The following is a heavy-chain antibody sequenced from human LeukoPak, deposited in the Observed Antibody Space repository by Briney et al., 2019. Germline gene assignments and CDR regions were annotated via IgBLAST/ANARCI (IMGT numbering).Heavy chain of an antibody. J-gene: IGHJ4*02. CDR3: AKEPVLGGLDFDY. V-gene: IGHV3-30*18. Sequence: GGSLRLSCAASGFTFSSYGMHWVRQAPGKGLEWVAVISYDGSNKYYADSVKGRFTISRDNSKNTLYLQMNSLRAEDTAVYYCAKEPVLGGLDFDYWGQGTQVTVSS. D-gene: IGHD3-16*01. CDR1: GFTFSSYG. CDR2: ISYDGSNK.